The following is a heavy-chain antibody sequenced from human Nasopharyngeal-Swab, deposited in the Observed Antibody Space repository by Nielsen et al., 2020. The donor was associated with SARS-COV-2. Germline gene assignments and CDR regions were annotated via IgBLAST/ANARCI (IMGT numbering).Heavy chain of an antibody. CDR2: IARSGTTT. V-gene: IGHV3-23*01. CDR1: GFTFSNSD. D-gene: IGHD6-19*01. J-gene: IGHJ6*02. Sequence: GESLKISCAASGFTFSNSDMSWVRQAPGKGLEWVSGIARSGTTTYHADSVKGRFTISRDNSKNTLYLQMNSLRAEDTALYYCTKDSGWLATFWGQGTAVTVSS. CDR3: TKDSGWLATF.